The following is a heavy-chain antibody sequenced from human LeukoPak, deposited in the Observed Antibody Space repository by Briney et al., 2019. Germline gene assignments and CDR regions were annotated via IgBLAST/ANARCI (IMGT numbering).Heavy chain of an antibody. Sequence: GGSLRLSCAASGFTFSSYSMNWVRQAPGKGLEWVSSISSSSSYIYYADSVKGRFTISRDNAKHSLYLQMNSLRAEDTAVYYCASNYYDSSGYFHWGQGTLVTVSS. CDR2: ISSSSSYI. D-gene: IGHD3-22*01. CDR3: ASNYYDSSGYFH. V-gene: IGHV3-21*01. CDR1: GFTFSSYS. J-gene: IGHJ4*02.